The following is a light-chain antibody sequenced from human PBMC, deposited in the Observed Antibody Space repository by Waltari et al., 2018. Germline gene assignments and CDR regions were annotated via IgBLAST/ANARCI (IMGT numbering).Light chain of an antibody. CDR1: QGIRND. CDR2: AAS. V-gene: IGKV1-6*01. CDR3: QQYGSSPRT. Sequence: AIQMTQSPSSLSASVGDRVTITCRASQGIRNDLGWYQQKPGKAPKLLIYAASSLQSGVPSRFSGSGSGTVFTLTIIRLEPEDFAVYYCQQYGSSPRTFGQGTKVEL. J-gene: IGKJ1*01.